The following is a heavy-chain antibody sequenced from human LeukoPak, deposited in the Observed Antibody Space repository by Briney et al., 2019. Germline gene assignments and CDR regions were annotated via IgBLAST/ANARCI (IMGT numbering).Heavy chain of an antibody. J-gene: IGHJ4*02. V-gene: IGHV3-23*01. D-gene: IGHD2-15*01. CDR1: GFTFSSYG. CDR3: ATEGGPPIERY. Sequence: GGSLRLSCAASGFTFSSYGMHWVRQAPGKGLGWVSAIGGRTDTTYYADSVKGRFTISRDNSKNTLFLQMNSLRAEDTAVYYCATEGGPPIERYWGQGTLVTVSS. CDR2: IGGRTDTT.